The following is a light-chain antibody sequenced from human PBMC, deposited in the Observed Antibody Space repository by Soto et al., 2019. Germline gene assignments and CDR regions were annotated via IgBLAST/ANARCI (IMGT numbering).Light chain of an antibody. CDR2: GAS. CDR1: QSLASAY. V-gene: IGKV3-20*01. J-gene: IGKJ1*01. Sequence: EIVLTQSPGTLSLSPGERASLSCRASQSLASAYVAWYQQKPGQAPRRLIYGASTRATGIPDRFSGSGSGTDFTLTISRLEPEDFAVYDCQRYGITLWTGGQGTKVEIK. CDR3: QRYGITLWT.